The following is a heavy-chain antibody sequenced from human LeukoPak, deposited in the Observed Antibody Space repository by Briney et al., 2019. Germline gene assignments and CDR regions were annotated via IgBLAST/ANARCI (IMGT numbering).Heavy chain of an antibody. CDR1: GGTFSSYA. V-gene: IGHV1-18*01. CDR3: ARGPYYYDSSGYYTFDY. CDR2: ISVYKGNT. D-gene: IGHD3-22*01. J-gene: IGHJ4*02. Sequence: ASVKVSCKASGGTFSSYAISWVRQAPGQGLEWMGWISVYKGNTNYAQKLQGRVTMTTDTSTSTAYMELRSLRSDDTAVYYCARGPYYYDSSGYYTFDYWGQGTLVTVSS.